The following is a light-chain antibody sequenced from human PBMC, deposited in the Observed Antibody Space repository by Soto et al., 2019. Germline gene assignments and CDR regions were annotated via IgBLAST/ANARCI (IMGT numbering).Light chain of an antibody. CDR2: EVS. J-gene: IGLJ2*01. CDR3: SSYTSTTTFNVV. Sequence: QSVLTQPASVSGSPGQSITISCTGTSSDVGGYNYVSWYQHHPGQAPEVMIYEVSHRPSGVSNRFSGSKSGNTASLTISGLQAEDEADYYCSSYTSTTTFNVVFGGGTQLTVL. CDR1: SSDVGGYNY. V-gene: IGLV2-14*01.